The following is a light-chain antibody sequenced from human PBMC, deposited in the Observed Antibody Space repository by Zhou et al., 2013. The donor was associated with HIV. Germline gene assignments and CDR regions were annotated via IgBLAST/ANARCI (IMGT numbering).Light chain of an antibody. CDR2: QAS. CDR1: QNISSW. J-gene: IGKJ1*01. V-gene: IGKV1-5*03. CDR3: QQYYSYPRT. Sequence: DIQMTQSPSTLSASVGDRVTVTCRASQNISSWLAWYQQKPGKPPKFLIFQASTLHSGVPSRFSGSGSGTEFTLTISCLQSEDFATYYCQQYYSYPRTFGQGTKVEIK.